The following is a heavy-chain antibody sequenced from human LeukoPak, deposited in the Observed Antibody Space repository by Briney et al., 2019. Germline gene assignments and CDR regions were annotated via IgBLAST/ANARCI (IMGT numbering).Heavy chain of an antibody. V-gene: IGHV4-34*01. CDR1: GGSFSGYY. J-gene: IGHJ5*02. Sequence: SETLSLTCAVYGGSFSGYYWSWIRQPPGKGLEWIGEINHSASTNYNPSLKSRVTISVDTSKNQFSLKLSSVTAADTAVYYCARGSRGFDPWGQGTLVTVSS. CDR3: ARGSRGFDP. CDR2: INHSAST.